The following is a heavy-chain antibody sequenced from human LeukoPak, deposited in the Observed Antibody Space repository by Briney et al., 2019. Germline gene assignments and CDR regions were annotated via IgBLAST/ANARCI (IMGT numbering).Heavy chain of an antibody. J-gene: IGHJ6*02. Sequence: GGSLRLSCAASGFTFSSCWMSWVRQAPGKGLEWVANIKQDGSEKYYVDSVKGRFTISRDNAKNSLYLQMNSLRAEDTAVYYCARDPHYDFWSGYGYYYYGMDVWGQGTTVTVSS. D-gene: IGHD3-3*01. CDR1: GFTFSSCW. CDR3: ARDPHYDFWSGYGYYYYGMDV. CDR2: IKQDGSEK. V-gene: IGHV3-7*01.